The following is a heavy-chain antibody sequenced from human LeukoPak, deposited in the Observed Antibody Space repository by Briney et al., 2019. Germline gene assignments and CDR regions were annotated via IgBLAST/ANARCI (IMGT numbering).Heavy chain of an antibody. CDR1: VGSISSGNW. D-gene: IGHD2-2*02. V-gene: IGHV4/OR15-8*01. J-gene: IGHJ6*02. CDR2: IYHNGTP. CDR3: ATAPILRGEGGEHYKYGMDV. Sequence: PSETLSLTCGVSVGSISSGNWWSRVRQSPGKGLEWIGEIYHNGTPNYNPSLKSRVTISADTFKNHFSLKLTSVTAADTAVYYCATAPILRGEGGEHYKYGMDVWGQGTTVIVSS.